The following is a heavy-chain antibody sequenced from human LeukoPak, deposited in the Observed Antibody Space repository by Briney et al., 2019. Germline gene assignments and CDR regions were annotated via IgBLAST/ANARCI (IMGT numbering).Heavy chain of an antibody. CDR3: ARGGSYGDY. J-gene: IGHJ4*02. CDR2: VNPDGSST. D-gene: IGHD3-16*01. V-gene: IGHV3-74*01. CDR1: GFTFTRYW. Sequence: GGSLRLSCAASGFTFTRYWMHRVRQAPGKGLVWVSRVNPDGSSTTYGDSVKGRFASSRDNAKNTLYLQMNSLRAEDTAVYYCARGGSYGDYWGQGILVTVSS.